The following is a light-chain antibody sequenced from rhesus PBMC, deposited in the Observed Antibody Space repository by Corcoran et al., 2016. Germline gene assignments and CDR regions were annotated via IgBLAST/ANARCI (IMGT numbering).Light chain of an antibody. CDR3: QRYSNRPRT. J-gene: IGKJ1*01. V-gene: IGKV3-42*03. CDR2: GAS. CDR1: QSVSSS. Sequence: EIVMTQSPATLSLSPGERATLSCRASQSVSSSLAWYQQKPGQAPRLPIYGASSRATGIPDRFSGSGSGTEFTLTISSREPEDFAVYYCQRYSNRPRTFGQGTKVEIK.